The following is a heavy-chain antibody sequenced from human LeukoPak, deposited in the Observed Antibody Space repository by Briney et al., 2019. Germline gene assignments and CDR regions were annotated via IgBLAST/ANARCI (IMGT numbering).Heavy chain of an antibody. D-gene: IGHD5-18*01. V-gene: IGHV4-59*08. CDR1: SDSISSSY. CDR3: ARHSGGYSYDN. Sequence: SETLSLTCTVSSDSISSSYWSWIRQPPGKGLEWIGYIYYSGSTNYNPSLKSRVAISVDTSKNEFSLNLSSVTAADTAVYYCARHSGGYSYDNWGQGTLVTVSS. J-gene: IGHJ4*02. CDR2: IYYSGST.